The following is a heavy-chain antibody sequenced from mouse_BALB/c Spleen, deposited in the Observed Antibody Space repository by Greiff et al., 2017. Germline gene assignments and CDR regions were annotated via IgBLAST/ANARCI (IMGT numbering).Heavy chain of an antibody. D-gene: IGHD2-2*01. CDR3: AKQDGYDGFAY. J-gene: IGHJ3*01. Sequence: VQLKESGPGLVAPSQSLSITCTVSGFSLTDYGVSWIRQPPGKGLEWLGVIWGGGSTYYTSALKSRLSISKDNSKSQVFLKMNSLQTDDTAMYYCAKQDGYDGFAYWGQGTLVTVSA. CDR1: GFSLTDYG. CDR2: IWGGGST. V-gene: IGHV2-6-5*01.